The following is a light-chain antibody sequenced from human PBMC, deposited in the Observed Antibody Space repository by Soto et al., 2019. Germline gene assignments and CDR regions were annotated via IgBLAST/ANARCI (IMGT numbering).Light chain of an antibody. CDR3: QQYNNWPLT. Sequence: EIVMTQSPAPLFVSPGERATLSCRASQSVSSNLAWYQQKPGQAPRLLIYDASTRATGIPDRFSGSGSGTEFTLTISSLQSEDFAVYYCQQYNNWPLTFGGGTKVDIK. CDR2: DAS. V-gene: IGKV3-15*01. CDR1: QSVSSN. J-gene: IGKJ4*01.